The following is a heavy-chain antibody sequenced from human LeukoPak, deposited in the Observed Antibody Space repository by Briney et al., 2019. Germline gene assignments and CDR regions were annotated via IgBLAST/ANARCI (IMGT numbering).Heavy chain of an antibody. V-gene: IGHV3-23*01. CDR1: GFTFSSYA. D-gene: IGHD1-14*01. CDR3: AKAITLTRTGIDY. CDR2: ISSSGHST. J-gene: IGHJ4*02. Sequence: GGSLILSCAASGFTFSSYAMSWVRQAPGEGLEWVSGISSSGHSTYYADSVKGRFTISRDNSKNTLYLQMHSLRAEDTAVYYCAKAITLTRTGIDYWGQGTLVTVSS.